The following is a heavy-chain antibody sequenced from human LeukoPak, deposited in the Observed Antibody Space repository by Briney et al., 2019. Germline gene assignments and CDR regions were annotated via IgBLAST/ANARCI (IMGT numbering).Heavy chain of an antibody. CDR1: GFTFSSYS. Sequence: GGSLRLSCAASGFTFSSYSMNWVRQAPGKGLEWVSSISSSSSYIYYADSVKGRFTISRDNAKNSLYLQMNSLRAEDTAVYYCVRGSSYYGSGSPYPTSSLEYWGQGTLVTVSS. J-gene: IGHJ4*02. D-gene: IGHD3-10*01. V-gene: IGHV3-21*01. CDR3: VRGSSYYGSGSPYPTSSLEY. CDR2: ISSSSSYI.